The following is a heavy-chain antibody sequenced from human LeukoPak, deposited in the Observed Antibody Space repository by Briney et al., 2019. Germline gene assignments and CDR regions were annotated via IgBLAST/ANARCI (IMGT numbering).Heavy chain of an antibody. D-gene: IGHD6-19*01. J-gene: IGHJ5*02. CDR3: TSLPFDSSTRSFGWFDP. CDR2: IYYSGST. CDR1: GGSIGSYQ. Sequence: SETLSLTCTVSGGSIGSYQWNWIRQPPGKGLEWISNIYYSGSTNYNPSLKSRVTISLDTSKNQFSLKLRSVTVADTAVYYCTSLPFDSSTRSFGWFDPWGQGTLVTVSS. V-gene: IGHV4-59*01.